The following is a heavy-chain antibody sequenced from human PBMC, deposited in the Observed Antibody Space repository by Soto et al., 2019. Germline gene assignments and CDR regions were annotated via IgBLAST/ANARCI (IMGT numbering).Heavy chain of an antibody. Sequence: ASVKVSCKVSGYTLTELCMPWVRQAPGKGLEWMGGFDPEDGETIYAQKFQGRVTMTEDTSTDTAYMELSSLRSEDTAVYNCATRCTNGGNELYYFDYRGQGTLVTVSS. D-gene: IGHD2-8*01. V-gene: IGHV1-24*01. CDR1: GYTLTELC. CDR3: ATRCTNGGNELYYFDY. J-gene: IGHJ4*02. CDR2: FDPEDGET.